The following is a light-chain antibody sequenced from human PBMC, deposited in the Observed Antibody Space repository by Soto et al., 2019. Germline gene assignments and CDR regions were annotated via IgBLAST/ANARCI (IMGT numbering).Light chain of an antibody. CDR2: GAS. CDR1: QSVNSTF. CDR3: QQYGST. J-gene: IGKJ1*01. Sequence: EVVLTQSPGTLSLSPWEIATLSCRASQSVNSTFLAWYQQKPGQAPRLLIYGASSRATGIPDRFSGSGSGTDFTLTISSLEPDDFAVYYCQQYGSTFGQGTKVDIK. V-gene: IGKV3-20*01.